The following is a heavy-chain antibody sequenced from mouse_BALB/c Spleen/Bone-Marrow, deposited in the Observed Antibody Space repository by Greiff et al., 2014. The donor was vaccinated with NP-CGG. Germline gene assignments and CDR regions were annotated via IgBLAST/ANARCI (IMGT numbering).Heavy chain of an antibody. Sequence: EVQVVESGGDLVKPGGSLKLSCAASGFTSSNYGMSWVRQTPDKRLEWVATISSGGSYTYYPDSLKGRFTISRDNAKNTLYLQMSSLKSEDTAMYYCASPHYYNSSPWWYFDVWGAGTTVTVSS. J-gene: IGHJ1*01. CDR3: ASPHYYNSSPWWYFDV. CDR1: GFTSSNYG. D-gene: IGHD1-1*01. CDR2: ISSGGSYT. V-gene: IGHV5-6*01.